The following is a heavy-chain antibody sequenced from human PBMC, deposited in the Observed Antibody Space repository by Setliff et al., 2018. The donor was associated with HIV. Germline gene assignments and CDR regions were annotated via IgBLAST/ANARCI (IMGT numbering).Heavy chain of an antibody. D-gene: IGHD6-19*01. Sequence: SETLSLTCTVSGGSISNNNYYWGWIRQPPGKGLEWIGSIYYSGSTYYSPSLRSRVTISVDRSKNQFSLRLSSVTAADTAVYYCARGYSSGWTGYFAYWGQGTLVTVPS. V-gene: IGHV4-39*07. CDR3: ARGYSSGWTGYFAY. CDR1: GGSISNNNYY. J-gene: IGHJ4*02. CDR2: IYYSGST.